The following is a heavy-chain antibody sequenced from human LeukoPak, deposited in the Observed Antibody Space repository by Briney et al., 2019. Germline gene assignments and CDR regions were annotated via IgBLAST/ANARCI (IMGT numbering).Heavy chain of an antibody. D-gene: IGHD3-10*01. Sequence: PSETLSLTCTVSGDSISSYYSSWIRQPPGKGLEWSGYIYYSGSTKYNPSLKSRVTISVDTSKTQFSLKLSSVTAADTAVYYCARVETQYYYGSGSYYTGYYYGMDVWGQGTTVTVSS. CDR1: GDSISSYY. J-gene: IGHJ6*02. CDR2: IYYSGST. V-gene: IGHV4-59*01. CDR3: ARVETQYYYGSGSYYTGYYYGMDV.